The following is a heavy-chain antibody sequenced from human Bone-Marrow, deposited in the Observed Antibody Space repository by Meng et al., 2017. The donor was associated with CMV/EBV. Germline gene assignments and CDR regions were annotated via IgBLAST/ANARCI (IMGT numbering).Heavy chain of an antibody. J-gene: IGHJ4*02. CDR3: AKTKRSWHIAAAGSYFDY. V-gene: IGHV3-23*01. Sequence: GESLKISCAASGFTFSSYSMNWVRQAPGKGLEWVSAISGSGGSTYYADSVKGRFTISRDNSKNTLYLQMNSLRAEDTAVYYCAKTKRSWHIAAAGSYFDYWGQGTLDTVSS. D-gene: IGHD6-13*01. CDR1: GFTFSSYS. CDR2: ISGSGGST.